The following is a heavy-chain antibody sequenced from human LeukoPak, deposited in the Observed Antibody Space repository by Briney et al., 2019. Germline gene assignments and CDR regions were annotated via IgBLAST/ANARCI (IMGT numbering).Heavy chain of an antibody. D-gene: IGHD3-9*01. Sequence: GGSLRLSCAASGFTFSNYWMHWVRQAPGKGLVWVSRINSDGSRTTYADSVKGRFTISRDNAKNTLYLQMNSLRAEDTAVYYCAKHRYYDILTGHDYWGQGTLVTVSS. CDR2: INSDGSRT. CDR3: AKHRYYDILTGHDY. V-gene: IGHV3-74*01. J-gene: IGHJ4*02. CDR1: GFTFSNYW.